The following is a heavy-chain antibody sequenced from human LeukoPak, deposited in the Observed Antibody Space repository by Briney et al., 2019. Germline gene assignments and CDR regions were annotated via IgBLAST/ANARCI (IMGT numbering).Heavy chain of an antibody. J-gene: IGHJ4*02. D-gene: IGHD2-15*01. CDR3: ATGYSGLDPHVY. CDR1: GGTFSSYA. CDR2: IIPIFGTA. Sequence: SVKVSCKASGGTFSSYAISWVRQAPGQGLEWMGRIIPIFGTANYAQKFQGRVTMTEDTSTDTAYMELSSLRSEDTAVYYCATGYSGLDPHVYWGQGTLVTVSS. V-gene: IGHV1-69*06.